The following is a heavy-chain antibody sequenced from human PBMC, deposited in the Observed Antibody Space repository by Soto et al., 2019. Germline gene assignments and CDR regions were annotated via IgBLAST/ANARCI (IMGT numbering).Heavy chain of an antibody. V-gene: IGHV1-18*01. CDR1: GYTFANYG. CDR3: ARDPLIVAVSSDYGMDV. J-gene: IGHJ6*02. CDR2: INVYNGNT. D-gene: IGHD2-21*01. Sequence: GPEVKKPGASVKVSCKASGYTFANYGINWVRQAPGQGLEWMGWINVYNGNTNYAQSLQGRVTMTTDTSTNTAYMELRSLRSDDTAVYYCARDPLIVAVSSDYGMDVWGQGTTVTVSS.